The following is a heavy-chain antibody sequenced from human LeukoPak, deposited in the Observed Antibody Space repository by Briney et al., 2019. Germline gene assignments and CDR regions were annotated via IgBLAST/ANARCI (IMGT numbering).Heavy chain of an antibody. D-gene: IGHD2-2*01. V-gene: IGHV4-31*03. J-gene: IGHJ3*02. CDR2: IYYSGST. CDR1: GGSISSGGYY. CDR3: ARGIVVVPAAREIDAFDI. Sequence: SLTLSLTCTVSGGSISSGGYYWSWIRQHPGTGLEWIGYIYYSGSTYYNPSLKSRVTISVDTSKNQFSLKLSSVTAADTAVYYCARGIVVVPAAREIDAFDIWGQGTMVTVSS.